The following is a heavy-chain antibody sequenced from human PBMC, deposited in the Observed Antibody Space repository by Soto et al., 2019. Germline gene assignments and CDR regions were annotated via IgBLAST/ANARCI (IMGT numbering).Heavy chain of an antibody. D-gene: IGHD6-13*01. CDR1: GFSFSTYA. J-gene: IGHJ1*01. V-gene: IGHV3-23*01. CDR2: ISGSGGTT. Sequence: PWGSLRLSCAASGFSFSTYAMSWVRQAPGKGLEWVSGISGSGGTTYYADSVKGRFTISRDNSKNTLYLQVNSLRAEDTAVYYCAKDQAAAGTISRYFQHWGQGTLVTVSS. CDR3: AKDQAAAGTISRYFQH.